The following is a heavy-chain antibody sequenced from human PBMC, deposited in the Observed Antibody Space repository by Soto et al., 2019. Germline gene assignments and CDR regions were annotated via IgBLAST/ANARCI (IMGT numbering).Heavy chain of an antibody. CDR2: INAGNGNT. V-gene: IGHV1-3*05. D-gene: IGHD5-18*01. CDR3: AREARRGYSYGYNWFDP. Sequence: QVQLVQSGAEEKKPGASVKVSCKASGYTFTNYAIHWVRQAPGQRLEWMGWINAGNGNTKYSQQFPGRVTITRATSASTAYMDLSSLRSEDTAVYYCAREARRGYSYGYNWFDPWGQGTLVTIST. J-gene: IGHJ5*02. CDR1: GYTFTNYA.